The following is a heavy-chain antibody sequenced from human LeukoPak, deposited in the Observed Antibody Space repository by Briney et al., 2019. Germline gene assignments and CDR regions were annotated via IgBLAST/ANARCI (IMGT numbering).Heavy chain of an antibody. Sequence: GGSLRLSCAASGFTFSNYAMSWVRQAPGMGLEWVSSISADGGGTYYADSVKGRFTVSRDNSKNTLYLDINSLRVEDTAVYYCAKWAGSGAQTKRYFGPFDSWGQGTLVTVSS. CDR3: AKWAGSGAQTKRYFGPFDS. D-gene: IGHD3-3*01. CDR1: GFTFSNYA. CDR2: ISADGGGT. J-gene: IGHJ4*02. V-gene: IGHV3-23*01.